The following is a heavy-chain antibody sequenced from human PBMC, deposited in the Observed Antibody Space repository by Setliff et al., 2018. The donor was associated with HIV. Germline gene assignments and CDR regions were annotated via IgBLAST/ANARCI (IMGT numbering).Heavy chain of an antibody. D-gene: IGHD5-12*01. Sequence: LSLTCTVSDGSFSSDYWTWIRQTPGKGLEWIGYIYYSGSTKYNPSLTSRVTISVDTSKNRFSLKLTSVTAADTAVYYCARAEMATIVAFDIWGQGTMVTVS. J-gene: IGHJ3*02. CDR2: IYYSGST. CDR3: ARAEMATIVAFDI. V-gene: IGHV4-59*01. CDR1: DGSFSSDY.